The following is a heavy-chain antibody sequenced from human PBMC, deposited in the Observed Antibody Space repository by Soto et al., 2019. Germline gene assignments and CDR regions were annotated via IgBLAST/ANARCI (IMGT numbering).Heavy chain of an antibody. V-gene: IGHV1-18*01. D-gene: IGHD2-21*02. CDR1: GYTFTSYG. CDR3: ARDGANCGGDCYTYYYGMDV. CDR2: ISAYNGNT. J-gene: IGHJ6*02. Sequence: ASVKVSCKASGYTFTSYGISWVRQAPGQGLEWMGWISAYNGNTNYAQKLQGRVTMTTDTSTSTAYMELRSLRSDDTAVYYCARDGANCGGDCYTYYYGMDVWGQGTTVTVSS.